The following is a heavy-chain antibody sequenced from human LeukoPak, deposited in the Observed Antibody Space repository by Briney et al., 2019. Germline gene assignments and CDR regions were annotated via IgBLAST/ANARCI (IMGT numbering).Heavy chain of an antibody. J-gene: IGHJ4*02. D-gene: IGHD2-21*02. CDR2: IYSGGNT. CDR1: GFSVSSNY. V-gene: IGHV3-53*05. Sequence: PGGSLRLSCAASGFSVSSNYMNWVRQAPGKGLEWVSIIYSGGNTYYADSVKGRFTISRDNSKNTLYLQMGSLRAEDMAVYYCARDPSSDAYCGGDCYSTSFSGPSVYFDYWGQGTLVTVSS. CDR3: ARDPSSDAYCGGDCYSTSFSGPSVYFDY.